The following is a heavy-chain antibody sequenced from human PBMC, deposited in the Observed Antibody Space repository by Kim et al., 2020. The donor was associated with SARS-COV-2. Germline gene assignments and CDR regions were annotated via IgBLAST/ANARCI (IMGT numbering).Heavy chain of an antibody. CDR1: GGSISSSSYY. Sequence: SETLSLTCTVSGGSISSSSYYWGWIRQPPGKGLEWIGSIYYSGSTYYNPSLKSRVTISVDTSKNQFSLKLSSVTAADTAVYYCARKWELPFDAFDIWGQGTMVTVSS. D-gene: IGHD1-26*01. J-gene: IGHJ3*02. CDR2: IYYSGST. V-gene: IGHV4-39*01. CDR3: ARKWELPFDAFDI.